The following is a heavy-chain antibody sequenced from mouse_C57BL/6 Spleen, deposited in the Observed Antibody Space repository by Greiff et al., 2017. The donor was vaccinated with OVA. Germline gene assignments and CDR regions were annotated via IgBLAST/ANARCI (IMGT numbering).Heavy chain of an antibody. D-gene: IGHD2-2*01. CDR2: IDPSDSYT. CDR1: GYTFTSYW. J-gene: IGHJ3*01. Sequence: QVQLQQPGAELVMPGASVKLSCKASGYTFTSYWMHWVKQRPGQGLEWIGEIDPSDSYTNYNQKFKGKSTLTVDNSSSTAYMQLSSLTSEDSAVYYCARPYGYDGTWFAYWGQGTLVTVSA. CDR3: ARPYGYDGTWFAY. V-gene: IGHV1-69*01.